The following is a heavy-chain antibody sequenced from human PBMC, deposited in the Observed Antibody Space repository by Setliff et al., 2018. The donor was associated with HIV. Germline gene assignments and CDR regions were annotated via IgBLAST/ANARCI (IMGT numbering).Heavy chain of an antibody. V-gene: IGHV4-30-2*01. CDR1: GDSISSGGFS. CDR3: ARGRGGDSDFDY. CDR2: INQSGST. Sequence: PSETLSLTCGVSGDSISSGGFSWSWIRQPPGKGLEWIGYINQSGSTSHNPSLKSRVTMSVEGSRNQFSLKLTSLTGADTAVYYCARGRGGDSDFDYWGQGALVTVSS. D-gene: IGHD2-21*02. J-gene: IGHJ4*02.